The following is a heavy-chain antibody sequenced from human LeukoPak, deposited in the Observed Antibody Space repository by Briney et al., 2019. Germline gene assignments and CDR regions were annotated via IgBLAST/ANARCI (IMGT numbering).Heavy chain of an antibody. CDR3: ARDFRGGYDFWSGYYTPYYFDY. Sequence: SETLSLTCTVSGYSISRGFYWGWIRQPPGEALEWIGNIHYSGSTYYKSSLKSRVTISVDTSKNHFSLKLSSVTAADTAVYYCARDFRGGYDFWSGYYTPYYFDYWGQGTLVTVSP. CDR1: GYSISRGFY. V-gene: IGHV4-38-2*02. CDR2: IHYSGST. J-gene: IGHJ4*02. D-gene: IGHD3-3*01.